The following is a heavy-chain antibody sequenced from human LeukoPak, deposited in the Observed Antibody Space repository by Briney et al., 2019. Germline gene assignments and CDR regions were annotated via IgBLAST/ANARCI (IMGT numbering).Heavy chain of an antibody. CDR2: IYYSGST. D-gene: IGHD2-2*01. Sequence: SETLSLTCTVSGGSISSYYWSWIRQPPGKGLEWIGYIYYSGSTNYNPSLKSRVTISVDTSKNQFSLKLSSVTAADTAVYYCARHAMAGGQPTRNWFDPWGQGTLVTVSS. J-gene: IGHJ5*02. V-gene: IGHV4-59*08. CDR3: ARHAMAGGQPTRNWFDP. CDR1: GGSISSYY.